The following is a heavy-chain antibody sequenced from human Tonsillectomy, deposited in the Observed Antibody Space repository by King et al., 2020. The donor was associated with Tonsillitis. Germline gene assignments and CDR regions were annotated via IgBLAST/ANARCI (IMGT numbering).Heavy chain of an antibody. CDR3: ARSAVWIQLWTHYLDN. V-gene: IGHV4-59*08. CDR1: VGSINKYY. D-gene: IGHD5-18*01. CDR2: VFYSGST. J-gene: IGHJ4*02. Sequence: LQLQESGPGLVKPSETLSLTCTVSVGSINKYYWSWILQPPGQGLEWIGDVFYSGSTNYNPSLKSRVTISVDTYKNPFSLNLTSVTAADTAVYYCARSAVWIQLWTHYLDNWGQGVLVTVSS.